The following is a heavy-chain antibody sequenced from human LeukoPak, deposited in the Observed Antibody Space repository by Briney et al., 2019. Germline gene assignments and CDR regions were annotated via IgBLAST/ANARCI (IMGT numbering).Heavy chain of an antibody. D-gene: IGHD5-18*01. CDR2: ISSSGYTM. CDR1: GFIFSDYY. CDR3: ARTMDPAMLTGVGY. V-gene: IGHV3-11*01. J-gene: IGHJ4*02. Sequence: GGSLRLSCAASGFIFSDYYMSWIRQAPGKGLEWISYISSSGYTMYYADSVKGRFTISRDNANNSVYLQMNSLRAEDTAVYFCARTMDPAMLTGVGYWGQGTLVTVSS.